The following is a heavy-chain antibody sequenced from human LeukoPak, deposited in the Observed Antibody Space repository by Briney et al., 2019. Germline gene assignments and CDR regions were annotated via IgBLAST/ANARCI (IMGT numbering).Heavy chain of an antibody. CDR1: GFTFSGYP. D-gene: IGHD3-3*01. Sequence: GKSLRLSCAASGFTFSGYPIHWVRQAPGKGLEWVAVISYDGSNKYYADSVKGRFTISRDNSKNTLYLQMNSLRAEDTAVYYCARDDRRGEGSYDFWSGYYTKIKGDYYYYGMDVWGQGTTVTVSS. J-gene: IGHJ6*02. CDR3: ARDDRRGEGSYDFWSGYYTKIKGDYYYYGMDV. CDR2: ISYDGSNK. V-gene: IGHV3-30-3*01.